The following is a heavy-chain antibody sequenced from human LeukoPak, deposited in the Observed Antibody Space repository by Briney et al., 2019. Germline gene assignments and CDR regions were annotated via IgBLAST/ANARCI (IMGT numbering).Heavy chain of an antibody. CDR2: IYYSGST. J-gene: IGHJ4*02. CDR1: GGSISSGDYY. D-gene: IGHD3-3*01. CDR3: ARQTIFGVLFDY. Sequence: SETLSLTCTVSGGSISSGDYYWSWIRQPPGKGLEWIGYIYYSGSTYYNPSLKSRVTISVDTSKNQFSLKLSSVTAADTAVYYCARQTIFGVLFDYWGQGTLVTVSS. V-gene: IGHV4-30-4*02.